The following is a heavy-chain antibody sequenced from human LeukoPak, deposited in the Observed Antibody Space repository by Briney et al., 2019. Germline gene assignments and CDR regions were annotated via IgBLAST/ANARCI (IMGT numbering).Heavy chain of an antibody. CDR3: ARNPPLSVPDYYFDY. Sequence: TGGSLRLSRAASGFTFSSYAMHWVRQAPGKGLEWVAIISYDGSNKYYADSVKGRFTISRDNSKNTLYLQMNSLRAEDTAVYYCARNPPLSVPDYYFDYWGQGTLVTVSS. V-gene: IGHV3-30*04. CDR1: GFTFSSYA. D-gene: IGHD5/OR15-5a*01. CDR2: ISYDGSNK. J-gene: IGHJ4*02.